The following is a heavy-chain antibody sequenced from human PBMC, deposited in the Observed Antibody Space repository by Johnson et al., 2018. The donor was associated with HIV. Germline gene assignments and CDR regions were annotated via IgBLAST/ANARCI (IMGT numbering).Heavy chain of an antibody. J-gene: IGHJ3*02. CDR2: ISYDGSNK. V-gene: IGHV3-30*04. CDR1: GFTFSSYA. CDR3: ARARTRTVKDAFDI. D-gene: IGHD4-17*01. Sequence: QVQLVESGGGVVQPGRSLRLSCAASGFTFSSYAMHWVRQAPGKGLEWVAVISYDGSNKYSADSVKGRFTISRDNSKNPLYLEMNSLRAEDTAVYYCARARTRTVKDAFDIWGQGTMVTVSS.